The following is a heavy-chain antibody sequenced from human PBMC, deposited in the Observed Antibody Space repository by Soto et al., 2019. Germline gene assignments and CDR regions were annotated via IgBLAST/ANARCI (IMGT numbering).Heavy chain of an antibody. CDR1: GFTLMSSA. CDR3: VFHFNNYQSYS. Sequence: SSAAAGFTLMSSAMNWVRQAPGKGLEWVSIIGAGGANIYYADSVKGRFTISRDDSKNTVYLQMNTLRAEDTATYYCVFHFNNYQSYSWGQGTQVTVSS. J-gene: IGHJ4*02. D-gene: IGHD2-2*01. V-gene: IGHV3-23*01. CDR2: IGAGGANI.